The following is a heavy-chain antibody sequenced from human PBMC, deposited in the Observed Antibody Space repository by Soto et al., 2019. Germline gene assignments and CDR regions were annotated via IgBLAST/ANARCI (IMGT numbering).Heavy chain of an antibody. CDR1: GGFISSSADC. CDR2: LYYSGSP. J-gene: IGHJ3*01. V-gene: IGHV4-39*01. D-gene: IGHD3-3*01. CDR3: ARLLGDYDFWSGYGTPLWQGVLDV. Sequence: SEPLSLTCTASGGFISSSADCWGWIRQPTGKGLERIGSLYYSGSPHYNPSLKSPVTISVDTSKNQFSLELRSVTAADTALYHCARLLGDYDFWSGYGTPLWQGVLDVWGQGTTVTPSS.